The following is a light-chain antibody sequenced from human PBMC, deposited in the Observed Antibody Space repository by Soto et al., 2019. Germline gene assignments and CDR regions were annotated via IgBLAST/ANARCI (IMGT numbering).Light chain of an antibody. Sequence: QPVLTQSPSASASLGASVKLTCTLRSGHSSYAIAWHQQQPEKGPRYLMKLNSDGSHSKGDGIPDRFSGSSSGAERYLTISSLQSEEEADYYCQTWGTGIHVVFGGGTKLTVL. V-gene: IGLV4-69*01. J-gene: IGLJ2*01. CDR3: QTWGTGIHVV. CDR1: SGHSSYA. CDR2: LNSDGSH.